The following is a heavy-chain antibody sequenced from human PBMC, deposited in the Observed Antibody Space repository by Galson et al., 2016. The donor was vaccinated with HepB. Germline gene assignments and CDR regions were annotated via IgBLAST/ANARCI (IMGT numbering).Heavy chain of an antibody. CDR1: GYSLTELS. J-gene: IGHJ6*02. CDR3: ATDLTKRGLELQIDYSGFDV. Sequence: SVKVSCKVSGYSLTELSMHWVRQVPGKGLEWMGGFDPEEGEMIYAQNLQGRVTMIEDTSTDTAYMELSSLRSEDTAVYFCATDLTKRGLELQIDYSGFDVWGQGTPGIVSS. CDR2: FDPEEGEM. V-gene: IGHV1-24*01. D-gene: IGHD3/OR15-3a*01.